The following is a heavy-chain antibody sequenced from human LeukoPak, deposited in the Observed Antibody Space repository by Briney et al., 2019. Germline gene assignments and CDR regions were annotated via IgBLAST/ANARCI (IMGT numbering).Heavy chain of an antibody. CDR2: IVVGSGNT. CDR1: GFTFTSSA. V-gene: IGHV1-58*02. J-gene: IGHJ4*02. CDR3: AAETYCSGGSCYGEFDY. Sequence: SVEVSCKASGFTFTSSAMQWVRQARGQRLEGIGWIVVGSGNTNYAQKFQERVTITRDMSTSTAYMELSSLRSEDTAVYYCAAETYCSGGSCYGEFDYWGQGTLVTVSS. D-gene: IGHD2-15*01.